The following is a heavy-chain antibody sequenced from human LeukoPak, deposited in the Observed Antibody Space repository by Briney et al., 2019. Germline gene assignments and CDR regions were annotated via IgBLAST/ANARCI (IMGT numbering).Heavy chain of an antibody. CDR2: IYYSGST. CDR3: ARATGSSVPYYYYMDV. CDR1: GGSISSYY. Sequence: SETLSLTCTVSGGSISSYYWSWIRQPPGKGLEWIGYIYYSGSTNYNPSLKSRVTISVDTSKNQFSLKLRSVTAADTAVYYCARATGSSVPYYYYMDVWGKGTTVTVSS. V-gene: IGHV4-59*08. D-gene: IGHD2-2*01. J-gene: IGHJ6*03.